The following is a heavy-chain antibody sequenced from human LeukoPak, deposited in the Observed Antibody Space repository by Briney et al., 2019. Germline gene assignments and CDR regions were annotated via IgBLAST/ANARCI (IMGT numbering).Heavy chain of an antibody. CDR1: GVPISNYY. D-gene: IGHD6-25*01. J-gene: IGHJ4*02. Sequence: SETLSLTCTVSGVPISNYYWTWIRQSPGQGLEWIGYVYNSGITDYNPSLKSRLTISVDTSKNQFSLKLSFMTAADTAVYYCARSRGLAGAATVIDYWGQGTLVTVSS. CDR2: VYNSGIT. V-gene: IGHV4-59*08. CDR3: ARSRGLAGAATVIDY.